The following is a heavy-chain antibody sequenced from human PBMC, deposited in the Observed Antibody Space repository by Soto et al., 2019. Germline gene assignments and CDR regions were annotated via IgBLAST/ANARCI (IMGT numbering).Heavy chain of an antibody. CDR1: GFTFSNYW. CDR2: INGDGSST. CDR3: ARGALNYYYFDC. Sequence: EVQLVESGGGLVQPGGSLRLSCVASGFTFSNYWIHWVRQAPGKGLVWVSRINGDGSSTNYADSVKGQFTISRDNAKNRVYLLMDRLRVEDTAVYYCARGALNYYYFDCWGQGTLVTVSS. D-gene: IGHD1-7*01. J-gene: IGHJ4*02. V-gene: IGHV3-74*01.